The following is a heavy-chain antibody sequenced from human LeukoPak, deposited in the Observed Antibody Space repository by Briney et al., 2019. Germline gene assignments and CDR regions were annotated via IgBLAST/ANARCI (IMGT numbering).Heavy chain of an antibody. CDR2: INPSGGST. CDR3: ARAGNTDYLDY. Sequence: ASVKVSCKASGYTFTSYYMHWVRQAPGQGLEWMGIINPSGGSTSYAQKFQGRVTMTRDMSTSTVYMELSSLRSEDTAVYYCARAGNTDYLDYWGQGTLVTVSS. J-gene: IGHJ4*02. CDR1: GYTFTSYY. D-gene: IGHD1-14*01. V-gene: IGHV1-46*01.